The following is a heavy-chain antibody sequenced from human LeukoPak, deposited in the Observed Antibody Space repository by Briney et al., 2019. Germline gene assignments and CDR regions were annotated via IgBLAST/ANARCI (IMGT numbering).Heavy chain of an antibody. CDR1: GYSISSGYY. D-gene: IGHD3-3*01. CDR3: ARGADDLGSEFFYAFDI. CDR2: IYHSGST. Sequence: SETLSLTCTVSGYSISSGYYWGWIRQPPGKGLEWIGSIYHSGSTYYNPSLKSRVTISVDTSKNQFSLKVSSVTAADTAVYYCARGADDLGSEFFYAFDIWGQGTVVTVSS. J-gene: IGHJ3*02. V-gene: IGHV4-38-2*02.